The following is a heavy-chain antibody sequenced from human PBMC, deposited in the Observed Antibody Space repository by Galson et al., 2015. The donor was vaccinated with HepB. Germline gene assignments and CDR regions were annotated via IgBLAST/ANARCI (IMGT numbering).Heavy chain of an antibody. CDR1: GYTFTSYY. J-gene: IGHJ5*02. Sequence: SVKVSCKASGYTFTSYYMHWVRQAPGQGLEWMGIINPSGGSTSYAQKFQGRVTMTRDTSTSTVYMELSSLRSEDTAVYYCARAGRLLWFGELFPSSWFDPWGQGTLVTVSS. CDR2: INPSGGST. V-gene: IGHV1-46*03. D-gene: IGHD3-10*01. CDR3: ARAGRLLWFGELFPSSWFDP.